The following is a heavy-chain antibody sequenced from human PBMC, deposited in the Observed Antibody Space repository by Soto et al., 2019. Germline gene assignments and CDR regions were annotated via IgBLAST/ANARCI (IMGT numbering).Heavy chain of an antibody. CDR3: ASGKSQMSQDRMGFYYYMDV. CDR2: VIPLLGSS. V-gene: IGHV1-69*08. J-gene: IGHJ6*03. CDR1: GAAFSNYT. D-gene: IGHD1-1*01. Sequence: QFQLVQSGADVKKPGSSVKISCTASGAAFSNYTFTWVRRSPGQGLEWVGRVIPLLGSSNYAEKFQDRVTISADRSTSTVYMELSGLRSEDSAIYYCASGKSQMSQDRMGFYYYMDVWGKGTPVTVSS.